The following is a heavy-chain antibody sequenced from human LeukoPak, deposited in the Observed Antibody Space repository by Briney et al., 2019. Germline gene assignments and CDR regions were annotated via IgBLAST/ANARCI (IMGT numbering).Heavy chain of an antibody. J-gene: IGHJ4*02. V-gene: IGHV3-23*01. CDR2: IRDSGEST. CDR3: AKARGYSSSSSFDS. Sequence: PGGSLRLSCAASVFTLSSYAMSWVRQARGKGLEWVSGIRDSGESTYYADCVKGRFTISRDNSKNTVYLQMNSLRAEDTAVYYCAKARGYSSSSSFDSWGQGALVTVSS. D-gene: IGHD6-13*01. CDR1: VFTLSSYA.